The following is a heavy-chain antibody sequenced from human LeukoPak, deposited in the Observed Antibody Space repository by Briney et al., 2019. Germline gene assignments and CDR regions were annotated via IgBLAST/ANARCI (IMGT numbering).Heavy chain of an antibody. V-gene: IGHV4-4*07. CDR3: ARDLGIAAADTPFDY. D-gene: IGHD6-13*01. J-gene: IGHJ4*02. CDR1: GGSISSYY. Sequence: SETLSLTRTVSGGSISSYYWSWIRQPAGKGLEWIGRIYTSGSTNYNPSLKSRVTMSVDTSKNQFSLKLSSVTAADTAVYYCARDLGIAAADTPFDYWGQGTLVTVSS. CDR2: IYTSGST.